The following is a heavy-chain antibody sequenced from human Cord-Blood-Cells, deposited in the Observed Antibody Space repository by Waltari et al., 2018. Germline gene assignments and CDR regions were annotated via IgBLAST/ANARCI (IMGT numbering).Heavy chain of an antibody. D-gene: IGHD6-13*01. Sequence: QVQLQQWGAGLLKPSETLSLTCAVYGGSFSGYYWSWIRQPPGKGLEWIGEINHSGSTNYKPSLKSRVTISVDTSKNQFSLKLSSVTAADTAVYYCAPIAAAEAFDIWGQGTMVTVSS. J-gene: IGHJ3*02. CDR3: APIAAAEAFDI. V-gene: IGHV4-34*01. CDR1: GGSFSGYY. CDR2: INHSGST.